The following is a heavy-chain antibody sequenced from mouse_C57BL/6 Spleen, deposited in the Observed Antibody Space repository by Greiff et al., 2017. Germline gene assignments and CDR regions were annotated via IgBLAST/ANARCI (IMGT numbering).Heavy chain of an antibody. V-gene: IGHV1-54*01. J-gene: IGHJ3*01. CDR1: GYAFTNYL. CDR2: INPGSGGT. Sequence: QVQLQQSGAELVRPGTSVKVSCKASGYAFTNYLIEWVKQRPGQGLEWIGVINPGSGGTNYNEKFKGKATLTADKSSSTAYMQLSSLTSEDTAVYFCARSGTTGGFAYWGQGTLVTVSA. D-gene: IGHD1-1*01. CDR3: ARSGTTGGFAY.